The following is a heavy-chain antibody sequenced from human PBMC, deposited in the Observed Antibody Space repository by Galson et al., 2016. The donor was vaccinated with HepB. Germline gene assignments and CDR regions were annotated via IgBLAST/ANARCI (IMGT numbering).Heavy chain of an antibody. J-gene: IGHJ6*04. V-gene: IGHV4-61*02. Sequence: TLSLTCTVSGASISSGFYYWSWVRQPAGQGLEWIGRFYASGTINYNPSLRSRVTISADTSKNQLSLKVTSVTAADTAVYYCTRDSTDDPDVWGKGTTVIVSS. D-gene: IGHD1-1*01. CDR3: TRDSTDDPDV. CDR1: GASISSGFYY. CDR2: FYASGTI.